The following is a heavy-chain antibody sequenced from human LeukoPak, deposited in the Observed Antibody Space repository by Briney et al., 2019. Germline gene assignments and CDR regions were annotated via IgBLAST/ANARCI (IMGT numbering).Heavy chain of an antibody. J-gene: IGHJ3*02. D-gene: IGHD2-2*03. V-gene: IGHV3-9*01. CDR1: GFTFDSYS. CDR2: ISWNSGSV. Sequence: GGSLRLSCAASGFTFDSYSLHWVRQAPGKGLEWVSGISWNSGSVGYADSVKGRFTISRDNSKNTLFLQINSLRPEDTAVYYCARVDDLDAFDIWGQGTLVTVSS. CDR3: ARVDDLDAFDI.